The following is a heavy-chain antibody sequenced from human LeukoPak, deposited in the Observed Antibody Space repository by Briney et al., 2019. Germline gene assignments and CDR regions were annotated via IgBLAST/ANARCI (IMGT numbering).Heavy chain of an antibody. Sequence: PGGSLRLSCAASGFTFSSYAMHWVRQAPGKGLEWVAVISYDGSNKYYADSVKGRFTISRDNSKNTLYLQMSSLRAEDTAVYYCARDRIYHYFDYWGQGTLVTVSS. CDR2: ISYDGSNK. CDR1: GFTFSSYA. CDR3: ARDRIYHYFDY. V-gene: IGHV3-30-3*01. D-gene: IGHD5/OR15-5a*01. J-gene: IGHJ4*02.